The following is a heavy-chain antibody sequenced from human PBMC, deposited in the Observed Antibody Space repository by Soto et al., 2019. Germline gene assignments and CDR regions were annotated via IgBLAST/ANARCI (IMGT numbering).Heavy chain of an antibody. V-gene: IGHV3-23*03. CDR1: GFTFSSYA. D-gene: IGHD6-6*01. J-gene: IGHJ4*02. CDR3: AKSITARPFDY. CDR2: TSFDGSSS. Sequence: GGSLRLSCAASGFTFSSYAMSWVRQAPGKGLEWVSVTSFDGSSSYYADSVRGRFTISRDNSNNTLYLQMNSLRAEDTAVYYCAKSITARPFDYWGQGALVTVSS.